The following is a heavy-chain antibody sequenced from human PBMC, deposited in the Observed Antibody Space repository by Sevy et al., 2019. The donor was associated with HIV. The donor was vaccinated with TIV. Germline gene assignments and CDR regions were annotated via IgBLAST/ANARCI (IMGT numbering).Heavy chain of an antibody. Sequence: GESLKISCIASGFTFSSYEMNWVRQAPGKGLEWVSNIISSGSCKYYAVSVKGRFTISRDNAKNSLFLQMNSLRAEDTAVYYCARGPHHYYDSSAFFDYWGQGTLVTVSS. V-gene: IGHV3-48*03. CDR3: ARGPHHYYDSSAFFDY. CDR2: IISSGSCK. CDR1: GFTFSSYE. J-gene: IGHJ4*02. D-gene: IGHD3-22*01.